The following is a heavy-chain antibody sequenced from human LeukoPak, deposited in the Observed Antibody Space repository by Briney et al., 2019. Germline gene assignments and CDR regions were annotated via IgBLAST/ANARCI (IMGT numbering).Heavy chain of an antibody. CDR3: ARDPYNGYYGDDYYYHMDV. V-gene: IGHV3-7*01. J-gene: IGHJ6*03. Sequence: GGSLRLSCAASGFTFSDYYMSWIRQAPGKGLEWVANIKQDGSEKYYVDSVKGRFTISRDNAKNSLSLQMNSLRAEDTAVYYCARDPYNGYYGDDYYYHMDVWGKGTTVTISS. CDR2: IKQDGSEK. CDR1: GFTFSDYY. D-gene: IGHD4-17*01.